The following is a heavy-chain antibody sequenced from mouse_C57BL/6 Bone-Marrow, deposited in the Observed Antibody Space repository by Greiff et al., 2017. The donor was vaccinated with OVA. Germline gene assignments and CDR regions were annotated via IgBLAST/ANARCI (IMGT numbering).Heavy chain of an antibody. J-gene: IGHJ3*01. CDR1: GYTFTSYG. D-gene: IGHD2-1*01. CDR3: ARHGNYPAWFAY. CDR2: IYPRSGNT. V-gene: IGHV1-81*01. Sequence: VQLQQSGAELARPGASVKLSCKASGYTFTSYGISWVKQRTGQGLEWIGEIYPRSGNTYYNEKFKGKATLTVDTSSSTAYMQLSSLTSEDSAVYYCARHGNYPAWFAYWGQGTLVTVSA.